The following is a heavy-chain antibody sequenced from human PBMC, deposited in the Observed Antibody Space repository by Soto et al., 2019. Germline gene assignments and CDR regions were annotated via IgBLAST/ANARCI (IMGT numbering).Heavy chain of an antibody. CDR3: AIANYGDNDY. V-gene: IGHV1-18*01. J-gene: IGHJ4*02. D-gene: IGHD4-17*01. CDR1: GYIFPSCT. CDR2: ISAYKGNI. Sequence: QVQLVQSGAEVKKPGASVKVSCKAPGYIFPSCTISWVRQAPGQGLEWMGWISAYKGNIKDAQKSHGRSTTTTNTSTSTAYMALRSLTSDDTAMYYCAIANYGDNDYWGQGTLVTVSS.